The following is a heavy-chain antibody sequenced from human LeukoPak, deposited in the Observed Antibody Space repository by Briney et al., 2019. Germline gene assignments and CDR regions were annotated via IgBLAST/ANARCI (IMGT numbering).Heavy chain of an antibody. D-gene: IGHD5-24*01. CDR3: AKRDGYALYYFDY. CDR1: GFTFSDYY. V-gene: IGHV3-53*01. Sequence: GGSLRLSCAASGFTFSDYYMSWIRPPPGKGLEWVSVIYSGGSTYYADSVKGRFTISRDNSKNTLYLQMNSLRAEDTAVYYCAKRDGYALYYFDYWGQGTLVTVSS. J-gene: IGHJ4*02. CDR2: IYSGGST.